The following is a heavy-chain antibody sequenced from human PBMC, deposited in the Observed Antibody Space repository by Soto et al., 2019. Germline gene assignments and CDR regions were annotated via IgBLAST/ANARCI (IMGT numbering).Heavy chain of an antibody. CDR1: GYTFTSYG. Sequence: ASVKVSCKASGYTFTSYGISWVRQAPGQGLEWMGWISAYNGNTNYAQKLQGRVTMTTDTSTSTAYMELRSLRSDDTAVYYCASDLAYERRLDYWGQGTLVTVSS. D-gene: IGHD3-22*01. J-gene: IGHJ4*02. CDR3: ASDLAYERRLDY. CDR2: ISAYNGNT. V-gene: IGHV1-18*01.